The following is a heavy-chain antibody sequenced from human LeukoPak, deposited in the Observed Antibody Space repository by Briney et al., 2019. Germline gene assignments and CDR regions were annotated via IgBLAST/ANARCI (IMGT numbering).Heavy chain of an antibody. CDR2: MNPSSGER. CDR1: GYTFTGYY. Sequence: ASVKVSCKASGYTFTGYYMHWVRQAPGQGLEWMGWMNPSSGERKYVQSFQGRVTLTRDTSVTTAYMELSSLTSDDTAVYYCAISYGRVAGTDFDYWGQGTLVSVAS. V-gene: IGHV1-2*02. J-gene: IGHJ4*02. D-gene: IGHD6-19*01. CDR3: AISYGRVAGTDFDY.